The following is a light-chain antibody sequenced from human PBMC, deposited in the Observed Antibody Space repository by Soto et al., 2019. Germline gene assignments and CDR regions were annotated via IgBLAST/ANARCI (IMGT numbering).Light chain of an antibody. CDR3: SSYTSTSAVV. CDR1: SSDVGGYNY. Sequence: QSVLTQPASVSGSPGQSITISCTGTSSDVGGYNYVSWYQQHPGKAPKLMIYDVSNRPSGVSNRFSGSKSDITASLAISGLQAEDEADYYCSSYTSTSAVVFGGGTKLTVL. V-gene: IGLV2-14*01. J-gene: IGLJ2*01. CDR2: DVS.